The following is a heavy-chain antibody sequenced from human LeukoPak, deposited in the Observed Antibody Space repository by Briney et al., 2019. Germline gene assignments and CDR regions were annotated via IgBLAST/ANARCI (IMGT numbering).Heavy chain of an antibody. CDR3: ARALIRAVAGMNYYYYMDV. CDR1: GGSSSGYY. J-gene: IGHJ6*03. Sequence: SETLSLTCAVYGGSSSGYYWSWIRQPPGKGLEWIGEINHSGSTNYNPSLKSRVTISVDTSKNQFSLKLSSVTAEDTAVYYCARALIRAVAGMNYYYYMDVWGKGTTVTVSS. D-gene: IGHD6-19*01. CDR2: INHSGST. V-gene: IGHV4-34*01.